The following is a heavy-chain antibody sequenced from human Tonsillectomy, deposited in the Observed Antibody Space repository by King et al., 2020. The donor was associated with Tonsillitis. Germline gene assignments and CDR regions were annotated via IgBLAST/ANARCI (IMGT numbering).Heavy chain of an antibody. V-gene: IGHV1-24*01. D-gene: IGHD5-18*01. CDR2: FDPEDGET. CDR1: GNTLTELS. CDR3: VGDDSYGPYAFYI. J-gene: IGHJ3*02. Sequence: QLVQSGAEVKKPGASVKVSRKVSGNTLTELSMHWVRQAPGKGLEWMGGFDPEDGETIYAQKFQGRVTMNEDTSTDTAYMELSSLRSEDTAVYYCVGDDSYGPYAFYICGQGTMVTVSS.